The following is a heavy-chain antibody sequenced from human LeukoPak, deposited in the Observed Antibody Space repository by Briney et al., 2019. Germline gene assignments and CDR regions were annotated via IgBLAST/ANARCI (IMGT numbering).Heavy chain of an antibody. CDR1: GFTFSSYW. Sequence: GGSLRLPCAASGFTFSSYWMHWVRQAPGKGLVWVSRINSDGSSTSYADSVRGRFSISRDNAKNTLCLQMNSLRAEDTAVYYCARGLSGFASSLGYWGQGALVTVSS. V-gene: IGHV3-74*01. J-gene: IGHJ4*02. D-gene: IGHD2-2*01. CDR3: ARGLSGFASSLGY. CDR2: INSDGSST.